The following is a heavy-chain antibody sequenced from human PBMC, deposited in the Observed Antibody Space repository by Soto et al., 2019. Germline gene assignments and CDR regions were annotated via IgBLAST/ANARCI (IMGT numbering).Heavy chain of an antibody. D-gene: IGHD2-21*02. J-gene: IGHJ6*02. CDR3: AKFSAGPTRDLYYYYGMDV. Sequence: GGSLRLSCAASGFTFSSYGMHWVRQAPGKGLEWVAVISYDGSNKYYADSVKGRFTISRDNSKNTLYLQMNSLRAEDTAVYYCAKFSAGPTRDLYYYYGMDVWGQGTTVTVSS. V-gene: IGHV3-30*18. CDR2: ISYDGSNK. CDR1: GFTFSSYG.